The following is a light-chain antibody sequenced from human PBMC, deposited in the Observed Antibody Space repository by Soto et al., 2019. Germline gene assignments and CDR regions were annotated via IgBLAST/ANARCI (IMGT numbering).Light chain of an antibody. CDR1: SSNIGSNT. CDR3: ASWDDSLNGYV. Sequence: QSVLTQPPSASGTPGRRVTISCSGSSSNIGSNTVNWYQQLPGTAPKLLIYNYNQRPSGVPDRFSGSKSGTSASLAISGLQSEDEADYYCASWDDSLNGYVFGTGTKVTVL. J-gene: IGLJ1*01. V-gene: IGLV1-44*01. CDR2: NYN.